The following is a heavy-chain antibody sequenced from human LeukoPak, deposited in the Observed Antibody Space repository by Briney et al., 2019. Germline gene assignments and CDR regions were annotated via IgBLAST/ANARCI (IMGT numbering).Heavy chain of an antibody. V-gene: IGHV4-59*01. Sequence: SETLSLTCTVSGGSISSYYWNWIRRSPGKGLEWIGYIYYSGSTNYNPSLKSRVTISLDTSKNQFSLNLTSVTAADTAVYYCARFTPQGYGWGGYNRFDPWGQGTLVTVSS. CDR3: ARFTPQGYGWGGYNRFDP. J-gene: IGHJ5*02. D-gene: IGHD3-16*01. CDR2: IYYSGST. CDR1: GGSISSYY.